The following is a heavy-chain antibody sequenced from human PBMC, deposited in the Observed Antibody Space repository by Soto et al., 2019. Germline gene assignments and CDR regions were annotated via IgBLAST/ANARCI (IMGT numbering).Heavy chain of an antibody. CDR3: AKDRDTRGWSGGLFDF. J-gene: IGHJ4*02. D-gene: IGHD6-19*01. CDR2: VSGILQST. Sequence: PGGSLRLSCAASGFAFSSYAMSWVRQAPGKGLEWVSTVSGILQSTYYADTVKGRFTTSRDNPKSMLYLQMNSLRAEDTAIYYCAKDRDTRGWSGGLFDFWGQGTPVTVSS. V-gene: IGHV3-23*01. CDR1: GFAFSSYA.